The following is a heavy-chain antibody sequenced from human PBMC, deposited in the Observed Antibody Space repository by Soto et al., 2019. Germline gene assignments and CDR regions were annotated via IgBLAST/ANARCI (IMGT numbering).Heavy chain of an antibody. CDR3: ARDRDSSGWYTWGYYYYGMDV. J-gene: IGHJ6*02. CDR1: GFTFSSYA. Sequence: PGGSLRRSCAASGFTFSSYAMHWVRQDPDKELEWLAVISYDGSNKYYADSVKGRFTISRDNSKNTLYLQMNSLRAEDTAVYYCARDRDSSGWYTWGYYYYGMDVWGQGTTVTVSS. CDR2: ISYDGSNK. D-gene: IGHD6-19*01. V-gene: IGHV3-30*01.